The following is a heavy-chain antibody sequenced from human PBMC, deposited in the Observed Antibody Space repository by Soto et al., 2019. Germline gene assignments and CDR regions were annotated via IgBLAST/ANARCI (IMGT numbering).Heavy chain of an antibody. CDR3: ARLASLGHPYYFGMDV. CDR1: GFTFSDYY. Sequence: GWSLRLSCVASGFTFSDYYMTWIRQAPGKGLEWVSYISSNGVSMYYGDSVKGRFTISRDDAENSLHLQMNSLRAEDTAVYYCARLASLGHPYYFGMDVWGQGTTVTVSS. CDR2: ISSNGVSM. J-gene: IGHJ6*02. V-gene: IGHV3-11*01.